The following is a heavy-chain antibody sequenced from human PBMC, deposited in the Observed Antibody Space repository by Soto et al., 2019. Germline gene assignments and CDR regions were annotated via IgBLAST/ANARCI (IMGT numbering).Heavy chain of an antibody. CDR3: AKMSSENYYDPVFS. V-gene: IGHV3-11*01. CDR1: GFTFSDYY. CDR2: ISSSGNTI. J-gene: IGHJ4*02. Sequence: QVQLVESGGGLVQTSGSLRIACVASGFTFSDYYMSWVRQAPGKGLDWVSYISSSGNTIYYADSVKGRFTISRDNAKKSVYLQMTSLRAEDTALYFCAKMSSENYYDPVFSWGQGTLVTVSS. D-gene: IGHD3-22*01.